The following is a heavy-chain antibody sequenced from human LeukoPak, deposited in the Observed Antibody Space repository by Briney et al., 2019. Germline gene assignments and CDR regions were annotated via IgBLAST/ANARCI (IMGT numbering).Heavy chain of an antibody. CDR1: GFTFSSYA. Sequence: PGGSLRLSCAASGFTFSSYAMSWVRQAPGKGLEWVSAISGGSGSSTYYADAVKGRFSISRDNSRTTLSVQMNSLRAEDTAVYYCRSYDMLTGSDNWGQGTLVTVSS. V-gene: IGHV3-23*01. CDR2: ISGGSGSST. J-gene: IGHJ4*02. D-gene: IGHD3-9*01. CDR3: RSYDMLTGSDN.